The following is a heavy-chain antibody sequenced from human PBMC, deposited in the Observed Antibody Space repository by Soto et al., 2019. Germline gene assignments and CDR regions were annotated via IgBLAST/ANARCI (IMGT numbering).Heavy chain of an antibody. Sequence: PSETLSLTCTVSGGSISSYYWSWIRQPPGKGLEWIGYIYYSGSTNYNPSLKSRVTISVDTSKNQFSLKLSSVTAADTAVYYCARSLSGYYYYYGMDVWGQGTTVTVS. V-gene: IGHV4-59*01. CDR1: GGSISSYY. CDR2: IYYSGST. J-gene: IGHJ6*02. CDR3: ARSLSGYYYYYGMDV. D-gene: IGHD1-26*01.